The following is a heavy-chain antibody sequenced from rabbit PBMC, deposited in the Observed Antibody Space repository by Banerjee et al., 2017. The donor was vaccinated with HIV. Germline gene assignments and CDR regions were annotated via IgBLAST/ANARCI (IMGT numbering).Heavy chain of an antibody. CDR2: INTSSGNT. CDR1: GFTLSSYW. CDR3: ARDLAGVIGWNFGL. Sequence: QSLEESGGDLVKPEGSLTLTCKASGFTLSSYWMWWVRQAPGKGLEWIACINTSSGNTVYATWAKGRFTISRTSSTTVALQMTSLTAADTATYFCARDLAGVIGWNFGLWGPGTLVTVS. J-gene: IGHJ6*01. V-gene: IGHV1S40*01. D-gene: IGHD4-1*01.